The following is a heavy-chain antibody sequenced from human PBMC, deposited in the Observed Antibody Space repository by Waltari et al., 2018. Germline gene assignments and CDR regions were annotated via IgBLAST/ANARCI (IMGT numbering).Heavy chain of an antibody. J-gene: IGHJ4*02. D-gene: IGHD4-17*01. CDR2: IVYRGTT. Sequence: QLQLQESGPGLVKPSETLSLTCSVSGGSLVSNDYYWGWIRQPPGKGLEWIVSIVYRGTTYYNPSLQSRVTISIDTSKNHFSLRLTSVTAADTAVFFCARRRTTLTTYYFDYWGQGTLVTVSP. CDR3: ARRRTTLTTYYFDY. CDR1: GGSLVSNDYY. V-gene: IGHV4-39*02.